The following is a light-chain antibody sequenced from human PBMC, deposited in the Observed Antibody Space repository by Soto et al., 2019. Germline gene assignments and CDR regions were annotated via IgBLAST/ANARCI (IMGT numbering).Light chain of an antibody. CDR2: DVS. J-gene: IGLJ2*01. V-gene: IGLV2-14*01. Sequence: QSALTQPDSLSGSPGQSITISCTGTSSDVGGYNYVSWYQQHPGKAPKLMIYDVSNRPSGVSNRFSGSKSGNTASLTISGRQAEDEADYYCSSYTSSSTLLFGGGTKVTVL. CDR1: SSDVGGYNY. CDR3: SSYTSSSTLL.